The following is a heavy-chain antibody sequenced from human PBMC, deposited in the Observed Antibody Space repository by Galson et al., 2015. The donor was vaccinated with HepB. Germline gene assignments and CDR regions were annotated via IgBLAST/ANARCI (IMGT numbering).Heavy chain of an antibody. Sequence: SLRLSCAASGFTFSSYWMSWVRQAPGKGLEWVANIKQDGSEKYYVDSVKGRFTISRDNAKNSLYLQMSSLRAEDTAVYYCARTNGGHGGATPATAWGQGTLVTVSS. J-gene: IGHJ1*01. D-gene: IGHD1-26*01. V-gene: IGHV3-7*01. CDR1: GFTFSSYW. CDR2: IKQDGSEK. CDR3: ARTNGGHGGATPATA.